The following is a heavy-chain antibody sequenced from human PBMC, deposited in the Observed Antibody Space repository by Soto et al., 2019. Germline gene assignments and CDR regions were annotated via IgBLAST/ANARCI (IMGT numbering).Heavy chain of an antibody. Sequence: WETLLLTFTVTVGAISGYYWTWMRQSAGGGLEWTGRIYSRGSTNYNPSLESRVTISLDTSMNHFSLRLSSVTAADTAVYYGARGQRCSDWFDPWGQGTWVSVP. J-gene: IGHJ5*02. CDR1: VGAISGYY. V-gene: IGHV4-4*07. D-gene: IGHD3-10*02. CDR2: IYSRGST. CDR3: ARGQRCSDWFDP.